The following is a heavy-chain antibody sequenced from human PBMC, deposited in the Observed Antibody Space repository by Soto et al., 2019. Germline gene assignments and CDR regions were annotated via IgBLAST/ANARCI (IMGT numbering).Heavy chain of an antibody. D-gene: IGHD2-15*01. J-gene: IGHJ1*01. V-gene: IGHV4-34*01. CDR1: GGSFSGYY. CDR3: ARAPMYCSGGSCYSGYFQH. CDR2: INHSAST. Sequence: QVQLQQWGAGLLKPSETLSLTCAVYGGSFSGYYWSWIRQPPGKGLEWIGEINHSASTSYNPSLKGRVTISVDTSKNQFSLKLSSVTAADTAVYYCARAPMYCSGGSCYSGYFQHWGQGTLVTVSS.